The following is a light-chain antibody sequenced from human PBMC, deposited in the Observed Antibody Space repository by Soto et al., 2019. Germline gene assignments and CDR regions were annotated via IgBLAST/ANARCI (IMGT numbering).Light chain of an antibody. J-gene: IGLJ2*01. Sequence: QSVLTQPPSASGTPGQTVTISCSGSSSNIGSAYIYWYQHLPGTAPKLLIYRNNQRPSGVSDRFSASKSGTSASLAISGLRSEDEADYYCAAWDDNLVVFGGGTKLTV. CDR1: SSNIGSAY. CDR3: AAWDDNLVV. V-gene: IGLV1-47*01. CDR2: RNN.